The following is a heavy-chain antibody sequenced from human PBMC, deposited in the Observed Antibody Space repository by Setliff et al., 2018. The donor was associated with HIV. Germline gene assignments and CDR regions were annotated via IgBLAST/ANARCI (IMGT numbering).Heavy chain of an antibody. J-gene: IGHJ4*02. CDR3: ATFRYCSGGSCPPFDY. Sequence: ASVKVSCKASGYSFTDYYIHWVRQAPGQGLEWMGWINPKSDGTNYAQKFQGWITMTRDTSISTAYMELSRLRSDDTAVYYCATFRYCSGGSCPPFDYWGQGTLVTVSS. V-gene: IGHV1-2*04. D-gene: IGHD2-15*01. CDR2: INPKSDGT. CDR1: GYSFTDYY.